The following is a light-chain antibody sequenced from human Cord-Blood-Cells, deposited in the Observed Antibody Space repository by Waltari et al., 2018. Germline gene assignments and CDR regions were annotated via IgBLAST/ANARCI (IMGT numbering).Light chain of an antibody. V-gene: IGLV2-11*01. CDR2: DVS. Sequence: QSALTQPRSVSGSPGQSVTISCTGTSSDVGGYNYVSWYQQHPGKAPKLMIYDVSKRPSGVPDRLSGSKSGNPASLTSSGLQAEDEADYCCCSYAGSSVVFGGGTKLTVL. J-gene: IGLJ2*01. CDR1: SSDVGGYNY. CDR3: CSYAGSSVV.